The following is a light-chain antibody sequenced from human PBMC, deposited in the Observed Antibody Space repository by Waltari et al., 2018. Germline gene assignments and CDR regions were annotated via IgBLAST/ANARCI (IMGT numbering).Light chain of an antibody. CDR3: QQYGSSPGIA. Sequence: EIVLTQSPGTLSSAPAERATPSCRASQSVSSNFLAWYQQKPGQPPRLLIYGASSRATGIPDRFSGSGSGTDFTLTISRLEPEDFAVYDCQQYGSSPGIAFGPGTKLDIK. CDR2: GAS. CDR1: QSVSSNF. V-gene: IGKV3-20*01. J-gene: IGKJ3*01.